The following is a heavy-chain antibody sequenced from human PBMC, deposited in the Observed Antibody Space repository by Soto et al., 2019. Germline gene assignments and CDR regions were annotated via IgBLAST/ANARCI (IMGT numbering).Heavy chain of an antibody. D-gene: IGHD6-13*01. Sequence: PGGSLRLSCEASGFIFTAAYMSWIRQAPGKGLEWVAYISDSGTTIQYANSVKGRFIISRDNVKNSVSLQMSSLTVEDTALYYCAREDPSSWPFDFWGQGTLVTVSS. V-gene: IGHV3-11*01. CDR3: AREDPSSWPFDF. CDR1: GFIFTAAY. J-gene: IGHJ4*02. CDR2: ISDSGTTI.